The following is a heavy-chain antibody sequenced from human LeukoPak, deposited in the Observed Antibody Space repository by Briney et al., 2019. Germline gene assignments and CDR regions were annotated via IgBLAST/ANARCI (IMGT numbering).Heavy chain of an antibody. V-gene: IGHV3-7*01. D-gene: IGHD3-16*02. J-gene: IGHJ4*02. CDR3: ARVGGRYSPLGY. CDR2: IKQDGSEK. Sequence: PGGSLRLSCAASGFTFSRHWMSWVRQAPGKGLEWVANIKQDGSEKYYVDSVKGRFTISRDNAKNSLYLQMISLRAEDTAVYCCARVGGRYSPLGYWGQGTLVTVSS. CDR1: GFTFSRHW.